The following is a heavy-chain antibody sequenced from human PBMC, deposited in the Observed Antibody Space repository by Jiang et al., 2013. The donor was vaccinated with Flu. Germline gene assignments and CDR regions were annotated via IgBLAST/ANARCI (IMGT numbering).Heavy chain of an antibody. J-gene: IGHJ3*02. D-gene: IGHD1-26*01. Sequence: QLLESGGGVVQPGRSLRLSCAASGFIFSSYNMNWVRQAPGKGLEWVSSISSSNSYIHYADSVKGRFTISRDNAKNSLFLQMNSLRAEDTAVYYCARAVVGTIEDAFDIWGQGTMVTVSS. CDR1: GFIFSSYN. CDR3: ARAVVGTIEDAFDI. CDR2: ISSSNSYI. V-gene: IGHV3-21*01.